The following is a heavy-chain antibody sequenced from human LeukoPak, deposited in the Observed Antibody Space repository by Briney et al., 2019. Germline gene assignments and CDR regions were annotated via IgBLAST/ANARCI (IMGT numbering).Heavy chain of an antibody. J-gene: IGHJ4*02. V-gene: IGHV3-21*04. CDR1: GFTFSSYS. CDR2: ISSSSSYI. D-gene: IGHD1-26*01. Sequence: PGGSLRLSCAASGFTFSSYSMNWVRQAPGKGLEWVSSISSSSSYIYYADSVKGRFTISRDNAKNSLYPQMNSLRAEDTAVYYCAKKGATTGDFDYWGQGTLVTVSS. CDR3: AKKGATTGDFDY.